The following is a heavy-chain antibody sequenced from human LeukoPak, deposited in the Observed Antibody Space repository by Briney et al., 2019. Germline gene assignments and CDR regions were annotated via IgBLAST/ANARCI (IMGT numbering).Heavy chain of an antibody. J-gene: IGHJ4*02. CDR2: INHSGST. CDR1: GGSFSGYY. CDR3: ARAAKYRDFDWSPLYYFDY. D-gene: IGHD3-9*01. Sequence: PSETLSLTCAVYGGSFSGYYWSWIRQPPGKGLEWIGEINHSGSTNYNPSLKSRVTISVDTSKNQFSLRLSSVTAADTAVYYCARAAKYRDFDWSPLYYFDYWGQGTLVTASS. V-gene: IGHV4-34*01.